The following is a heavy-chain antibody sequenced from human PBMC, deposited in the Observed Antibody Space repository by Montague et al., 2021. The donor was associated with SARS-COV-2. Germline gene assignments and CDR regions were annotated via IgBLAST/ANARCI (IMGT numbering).Heavy chain of an antibody. CDR2: IYSNGDK. CDR3: AHLIRYYDIFTGIPFDD. J-gene: IGHJ4*02. D-gene: IGHD3-9*01. Sequence: PALVKPTQTLTLTCTFSGFSLSTPNVGVAWIRQPPGKALEWLAVIYSNGDKRYSPSLQRRLTITKDTSRNQVVVSLTNVDPLDTATYYCAHLIRYYDIFTGIPFDDWGQGTQATVSS. CDR1: GFSLSTPNVG. V-gene: IGHV2-5*01.